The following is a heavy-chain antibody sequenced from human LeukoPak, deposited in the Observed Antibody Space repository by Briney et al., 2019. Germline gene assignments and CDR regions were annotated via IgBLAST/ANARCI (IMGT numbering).Heavy chain of an antibody. V-gene: IGHV3-74*01. CDR2: INSDGSST. CDR3: ARVGGSWIYYFNY. D-gene: IGHD6-13*01. CDR1: GFTFSNYW. Sequence: GGSLRLSCAASGFTFSNYWMHWVRQAPGKGLVWVSRINSDGSSTSYADSVKGRFTISRDNAKNTLYLQMNSLRAEDTAVYYCARVGGSWIYYFNYWGQGTLVTVSS. J-gene: IGHJ4*02.